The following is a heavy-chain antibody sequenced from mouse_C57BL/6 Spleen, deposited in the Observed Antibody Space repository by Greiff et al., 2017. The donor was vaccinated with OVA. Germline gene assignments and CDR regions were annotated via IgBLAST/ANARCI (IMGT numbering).Heavy chain of an antibody. Sequence: VQLQQSGPELVKPGASVKISCKASGYAFSSSWMHWVKQRPGKGLEWIGRIYPGDGDTNYNGKFKGKATLTADKSSSTAYMQLSSLTSEDSAVYFCASPQYYLDYWGQGTTLTVSS. CDR1: GYAFSSSW. V-gene: IGHV1-82*01. CDR2: IYPGDGDT. CDR3: ASPQYYLDY. J-gene: IGHJ2*01.